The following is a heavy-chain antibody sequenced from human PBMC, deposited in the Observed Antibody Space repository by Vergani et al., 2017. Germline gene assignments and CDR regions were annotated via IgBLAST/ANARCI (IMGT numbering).Heavy chain of an antibody. CDR2: ITPFNGNT. Sequence: QMQLVQSGAEVMKTGSSVKVSCKASGYTFTYRYLHWVRQAPGQALEWMGWITPFNGNTNYAQKFQDRVTITRDRSMSTAYMELSSLRSEDTAMYYCALAESSTSCINSVCITPETGSWFDPWGQGTLVTVSS. D-gene: IGHD2-2*01. CDR3: ALAESSTSCINSVCITPETGSWFDP. CDR1: GYTFTYRY. J-gene: IGHJ5*02. V-gene: IGHV1-45*02.